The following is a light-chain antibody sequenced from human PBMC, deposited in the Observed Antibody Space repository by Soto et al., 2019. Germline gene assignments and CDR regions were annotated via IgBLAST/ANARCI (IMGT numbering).Light chain of an antibody. J-gene: IGKJ1*01. V-gene: IGKV1-5*01. Sequence: DIQMTQSPSTLSASVGERVTITCRASQSVSNWLAWYQQKPGKAPKVLIYDVSSLDRGVPSRFSGSGSGTELILTISSLPPDDLATYYFQQYDRYSWTFGQGTKVEMK. CDR1: QSVSNW. CDR3: QQYDRYSWT. CDR2: DVS.